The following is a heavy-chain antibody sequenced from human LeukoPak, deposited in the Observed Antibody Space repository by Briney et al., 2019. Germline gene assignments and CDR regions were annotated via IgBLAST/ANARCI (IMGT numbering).Heavy chain of an antibody. CDR2: INPSGGST. CDR3: ARDMAYYYYYYMDV. V-gene: IGHV1-46*01. D-gene: IGHD3-10*01. CDR1: GYTFTSYY. J-gene: IGHJ6*03. Sequence: ASVKVSCKASGYTFTSYYMHWVRQAPGQGLEWMGIINPSGGSTSYAQKFQGRVTMTRDMSTSTAYMELSRLRSDDTAVYYCARDMAYYYYYYMDVWGKGTTVTISS.